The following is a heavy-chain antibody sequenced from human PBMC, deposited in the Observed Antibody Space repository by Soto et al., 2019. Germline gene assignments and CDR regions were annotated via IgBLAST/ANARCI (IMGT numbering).Heavy chain of an antibody. V-gene: IGHV3-74*01. Sequence: DVQLVESGGGLVQPGGSLRLSCVASGFTITNYWMHWVRQAPGKGLVWVSRINSDETTTDYADSVKGRFTISRDNAENTVYIQMDSLRAEDSAVYYCARGSRWGMDVWGQGNTVTVSS. CDR1: GFTITNYW. CDR3: ARGSRWGMDV. CDR2: INSDETTT. D-gene: IGHD3-16*02. J-gene: IGHJ6*02.